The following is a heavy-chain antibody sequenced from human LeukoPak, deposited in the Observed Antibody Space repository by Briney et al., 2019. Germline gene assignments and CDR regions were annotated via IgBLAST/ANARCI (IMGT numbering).Heavy chain of an antibody. Sequence: GGSLRLSCAASGFTFSNYWMHWVRQVPGKGLVWVSRINSDGSSTTYADSVKGRFTISRDNAKNTLYLQMNSLRAEDTAVYYCARGQWTEMATIPFDYWGQGTLVTVSS. J-gene: IGHJ4*02. V-gene: IGHV3-74*01. CDR3: ARGQWTEMATIPFDY. CDR2: INSDGSST. CDR1: GFTFSNYW. D-gene: IGHD5-24*01.